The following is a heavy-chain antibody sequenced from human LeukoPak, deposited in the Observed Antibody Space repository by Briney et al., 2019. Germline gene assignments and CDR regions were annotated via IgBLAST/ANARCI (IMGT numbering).Heavy chain of an antibody. CDR3: ARGVRDFWSGYFPINWFDP. CDR2: INPSGGST. V-gene: IGHV1-46*01. J-gene: IGHJ5*02. CDR1: GYTFTSYY. Sequence: ASVKVSRKASGYTFTSYYMHWVRQAPGQGLEWMGIINPSGGSTSYAQKFQGRVTMTRDTSTSTVYMELSSLRSEDTAVYYCARGVRDFWSGYFPINWFDPWGQGTLVTVSS. D-gene: IGHD3-3*01.